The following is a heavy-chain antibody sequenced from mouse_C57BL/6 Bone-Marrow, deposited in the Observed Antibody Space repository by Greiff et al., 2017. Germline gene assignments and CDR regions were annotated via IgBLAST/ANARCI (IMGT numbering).Heavy chain of an antibody. Sequence: EVQLQQSGPELVKPGASVKISCKASGYTFTDYYMNWVKQSHGKSLEWIGDINPNNGGTSYNQKFKGKATLTGDKSSSTAYMELRSLTSEDSAVYYGASWMDYDGSYYFDYWGQGTTLTVSS. CDR1: GYTFTDYY. CDR3: ASWMDYDGSYYFDY. J-gene: IGHJ2*01. CDR2: INPNNGGT. V-gene: IGHV1-26*01. D-gene: IGHD2-4*01.